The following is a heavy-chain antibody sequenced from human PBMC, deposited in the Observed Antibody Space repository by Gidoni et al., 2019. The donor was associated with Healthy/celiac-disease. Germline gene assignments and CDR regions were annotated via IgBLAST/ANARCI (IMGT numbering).Heavy chain of an antibody. CDR2: INHSGST. V-gene: IGHV4-34*01. CDR1: GGSFSGYY. D-gene: IGHD2-2*02. CDR3: ARDSDCSSTSCYSPTYNWFDP. Sequence: QVQLQQWGAGLLKPSETLSLTCAVYGGSFSGYYWSWIRQPPGKGLEWMGEINHSGSTNYNPSLKSRVTISVDTSKNQFSLKLSSVTAADTAVYYCARDSDCSSTSCYSPTYNWFDPWGQGTLVTVSS. J-gene: IGHJ5*02.